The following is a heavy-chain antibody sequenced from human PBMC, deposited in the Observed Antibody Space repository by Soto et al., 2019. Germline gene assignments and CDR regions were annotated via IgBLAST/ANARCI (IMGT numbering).Heavy chain of an antibody. D-gene: IGHD4-17*01. CDR3: AKDADYGDYVVGGMDV. V-gene: IGHV3-30*18. CDR1: GFTFSSYG. Sequence: QVQLVESGGGVVQPGRSLRLSCAASGFTFSSYGMHWVRQAPGKGLEWVAVISYDGSNKYYADSVKGRFTISRDNSKNTLYLQMNSLRAEDTAVYYCAKDADYGDYVVGGMDVWGQGTTVTVSS. CDR2: ISYDGSNK. J-gene: IGHJ6*02.